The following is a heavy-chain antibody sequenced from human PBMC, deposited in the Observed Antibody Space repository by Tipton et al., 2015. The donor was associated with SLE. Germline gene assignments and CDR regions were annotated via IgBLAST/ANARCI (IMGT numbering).Heavy chain of an antibody. CDR3: ARLLGTTLTTGDWFDP. V-gene: IGHV4-59*08. CDR1: CGSISSYH. CDR2: IYYSGGT. J-gene: IGHJ5*02. Sequence: TLSLTCTVSCGSISSYHWSWIRQSPGKGLEWIGYIYYSGGTNYNPTLKSRVTISIDASRKQFSLKQTSVTAADTAIYYCARLLGTTLTTGDWFDPWGQGILVTVST. D-gene: IGHD3-9*01.